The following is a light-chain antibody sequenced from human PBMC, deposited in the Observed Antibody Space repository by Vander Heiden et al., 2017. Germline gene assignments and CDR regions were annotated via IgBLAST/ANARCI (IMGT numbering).Light chain of an antibody. J-gene: IGLJ3*02. Sequence: QSALTQPATVSGSPGQSNTISCTGTSSDVGDYNFVSWYQQHPGKAPKLMIYDVSSRPSGVSNRFSGSKSGNTASLTISGLQTEDEADYYCSSYTTSSTWVFGGGTKLTVL. CDR1: SSDVGDYNF. V-gene: IGLV2-14*01. CDR2: DVS. CDR3: SSYTTSSTWV.